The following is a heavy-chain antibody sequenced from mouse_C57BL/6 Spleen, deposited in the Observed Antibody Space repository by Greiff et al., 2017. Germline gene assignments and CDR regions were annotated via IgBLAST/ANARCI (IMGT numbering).Heavy chain of an antibody. CDR1: GYAFSSSW. Sequence: QVQLQQSGPELVKPGASVKISCKASGYAFSSSWMNWVKQRPGKGLEWIGRIYPGDGDTNYNGQFKGKATLTADKSSSPAYMQLSSLTSEDSAVYFCASGYDGYYVGNYAMDYWGQGTSVTVSS. CDR2: IYPGDGDT. J-gene: IGHJ4*01. CDR3: ASGYDGYYVGNYAMDY. D-gene: IGHD2-3*01. V-gene: IGHV1-82*01.